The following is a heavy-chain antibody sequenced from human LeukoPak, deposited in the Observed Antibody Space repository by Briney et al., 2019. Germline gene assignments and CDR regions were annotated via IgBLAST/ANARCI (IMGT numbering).Heavy chain of an antibody. CDR3: ARGRYCSSTSCYRYNWFDP. J-gene: IGHJ5*02. Sequence: SETLSLTCAVYGGSFSGYYWSRIRQPPGKGLEWIGEINHSGSTNYNPSLKSRVTISVDTSKNQFSLKLSSVTAADTAVYYCARGRYCSSTSCYRYNWFDPWGQGTLVTVSS. V-gene: IGHV4-34*01. D-gene: IGHD2-2*01. CDR1: GGSFSGYY. CDR2: INHSGST.